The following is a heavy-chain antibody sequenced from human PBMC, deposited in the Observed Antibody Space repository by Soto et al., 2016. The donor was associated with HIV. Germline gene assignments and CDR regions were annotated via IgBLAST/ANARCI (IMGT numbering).Heavy chain of an antibody. CDR3: AKGSGTVGHYYYYGMDV. Sequence: EVQLLESGGGLVQPGGSLRLSCAASGFTFSSYAMSWVRQAPGKGLEWVSAISGSGGSTYYADSVKGRFTISRDNSKNTVYLQMNSLRADDTAVYYCAKGSGTVGHYYYYGMDVWGQGTTVTVSS. CDR1: GFTFSSYA. D-gene: IGHD3-10*01. J-gene: IGHJ6*02. V-gene: IGHV3-23*01. CDR2: ISGSGGST.